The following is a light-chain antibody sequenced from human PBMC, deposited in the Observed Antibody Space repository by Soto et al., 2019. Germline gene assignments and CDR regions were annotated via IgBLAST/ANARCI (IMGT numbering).Light chain of an antibody. CDR3: QQYNSRT. V-gene: IGKV1-5*03. CDR1: QSISSW. J-gene: IGKJ1*01. Sequence: DIQMTQSPSTLSASVGDRVTITCRASQSISSWLAWYQQKPGKAPKLLIYKASSLESGDPSRFSGSGSGTEFTLTISSLQPDDFATYYCQQYNSRTFGQGTKVEIK. CDR2: KAS.